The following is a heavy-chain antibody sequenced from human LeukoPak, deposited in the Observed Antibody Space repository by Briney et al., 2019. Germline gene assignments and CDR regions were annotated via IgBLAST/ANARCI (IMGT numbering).Heavy chain of an antibody. CDR2: VNYGGPT. J-gene: IGHJ4*02. CDR1: GGSISSSSYY. CDR3: ATGQRGHSDNWNSD. V-gene: IGHV4-39*01. Sequence: SETLSLTCTVSGGSISSSSYYWNWIRQPPGKGLEWIGSVNYGGPTYYNPSLKSRVTISVDTSRNQFSLKLSSVTAADTSVYFCATGQRGHSDNWNSDWGQGTLVTVSS. D-gene: IGHD1-1*01.